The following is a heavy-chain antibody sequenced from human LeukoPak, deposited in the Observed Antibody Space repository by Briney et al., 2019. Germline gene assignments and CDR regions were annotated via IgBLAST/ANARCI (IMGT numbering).Heavy chain of an antibody. V-gene: IGHV4-34*01. Sequence: SETLSLTCAVYGGSFSGYYWSWIRQPPGKGLEWIGEINHSGSANYNPSLKSRVTISVDTSKNQFSLKLSSVTAADTAVYYCAIVSSSWYYYGMDVWGQGTTVTVSS. CDR2: INHSGSA. CDR3: AIVSSSWYYYGMDV. J-gene: IGHJ6*02. CDR1: GGSFSGYY. D-gene: IGHD6-13*01.